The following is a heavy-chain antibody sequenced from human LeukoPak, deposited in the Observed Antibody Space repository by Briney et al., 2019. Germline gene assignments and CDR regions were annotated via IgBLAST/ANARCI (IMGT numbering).Heavy chain of an antibody. CDR1: GFTFSSYE. CDR3: AKQDHYDSSGH. Sequence: GGSLRLSCAASGFTFSSYEMNWVRQAPGKGLEWVSAISGSGGSTYYADSVKGRFTISRDNSKNTLYLQMNSLRAEDTAVYYCAKQDHYDSSGHWGQGTLVTVSS. V-gene: IGHV3-23*01. J-gene: IGHJ4*02. CDR2: ISGSGGST. D-gene: IGHD3-22*01.